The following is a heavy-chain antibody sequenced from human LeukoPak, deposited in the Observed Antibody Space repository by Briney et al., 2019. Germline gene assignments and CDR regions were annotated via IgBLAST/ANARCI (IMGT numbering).Heavy chain of an antibody. CDR1: GYTFSSYG. CDR2: ISAYNGNT. CDR3: ARDDALVATGSFDY. V-gene: IGHV1-18*01. J-gene: IGHJ4*02. Sequence: ASVKVSCKASGYTFSSYGISWVRQAPGQGLEWMGWISAYNGNTNYRQKLQGRVTMTTDTFTGTAYMDLRSLRSDDTAVYYCARDDALVATGSFDYWGQGTLVTVSS. D-gene: IGHD5-12*01.